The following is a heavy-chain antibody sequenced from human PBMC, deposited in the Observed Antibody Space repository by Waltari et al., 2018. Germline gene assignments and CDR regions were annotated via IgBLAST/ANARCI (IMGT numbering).Heavy chain of an antibody. CDR2: IRYDGSNK. D-gene: IGHD5-12*01. V-gene: IGHV3-30*02. CDR1: GFTFSSYG. Sequence: QVQLVESGGGVVQPGGSLRLSCAASGFTFSSYGMHWVRQAPGKGLEWVAFIRYDGSNKYYADSVKGRFTISRDNSKNTLYLQMNSLRAEDTAVYYCAKGGYGDGYPNWGQGTLVTVSS. J-gene: IGHJ4*02. CDR3: AKGGYGDGYPN.